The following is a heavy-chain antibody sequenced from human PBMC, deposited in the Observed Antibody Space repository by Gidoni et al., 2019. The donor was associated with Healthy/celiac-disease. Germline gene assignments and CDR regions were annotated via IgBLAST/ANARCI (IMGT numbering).Heavy chain of an antibody. CDR2: IYYSGST. J-gene: IGHJ5*02. CDR1: GGSISSSSYY. V-gene: IGHV4-39*01. D-gene: IGHD2-2*02. Sequence: QLQLQESGPGLVKPSETLSLTCTVSGGSISSSSYYWGWIRQPPGKGLEWIGSIYYSGSTYYNPSLKSPVTISVDTSKNQFSLKLSSVTAADTAVYYCARLASCSSTSCYTKDWFDPWGQGTLVTVSS. CDR3: ARLASCSSTSCYTKDWFDP.